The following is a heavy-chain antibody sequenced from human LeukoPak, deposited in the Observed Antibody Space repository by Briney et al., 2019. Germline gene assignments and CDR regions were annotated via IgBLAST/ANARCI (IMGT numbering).Heavy chain of an antibody. J-gene: IGHJ4*02. CDR3: ASTYSSGWYRFDY. V-gene: IGHV4-34*01. Sequence: SETLSLTCAVYGGSFSGYYWGWFRQPPGKGLEWIGEINHSGSTNYNPSLKSRVTISVDTSKNQFSLKLSSVTAADTAVYYCASTYSSGWYRFDYRGQGTLVTVSS. CDR2: INHSGST. CDR1: GGSFSGYY. D-gene: IGHD6-19*01.